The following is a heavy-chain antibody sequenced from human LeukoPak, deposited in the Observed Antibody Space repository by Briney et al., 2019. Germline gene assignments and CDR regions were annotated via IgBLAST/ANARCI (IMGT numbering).Heavy chain of an antibody. D-gene: IGHD4-17*01. CDR2: INPSAGST. CDR1: GYTFTSYY. V-gene: IGHV1-46*01. CDR3: ARAGAIRAVTTEFDY. J-gene: IGHJ4*02. Sequence: ASVKVSCKASGYTFTSYYIHWVRQAPGQGLEWMGIINPSAGSTTYAQKFQGRVTMTRDTSTSTVYMELSSLRSEDTAVYYCARAGAIRAVTTEFDYWGQGTLVTVSS.